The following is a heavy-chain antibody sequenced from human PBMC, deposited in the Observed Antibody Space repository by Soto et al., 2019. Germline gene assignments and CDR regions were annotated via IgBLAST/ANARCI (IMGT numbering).Heavy chain of an antibody. J-gene: IGHJ5*02. CDR2: ISGSGGST. V-gene: IGHV3-23*01. D-gene: IGHD2-2*01. CDR1: GFTFSSYA. CDR3: AKDMYQLLFGSWFDP. Sequence: EVQLLESGGGLVQPGGSLRLSCAASGFTFSSYAMSWVRQAPGKGLEWVSAISGSGGSTYYADSVKGRFTISRDNSKNTLYLKMNSLRAEDTAVYYCAKDMYQLLFGSWFDPWGQGTLVTVSS.